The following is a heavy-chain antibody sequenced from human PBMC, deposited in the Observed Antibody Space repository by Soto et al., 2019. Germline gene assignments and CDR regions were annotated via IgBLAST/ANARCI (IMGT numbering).Heavy chain of an antibody. D-gene: IGHD6-19*01. CDR1: GFTFSGYA. CDR2: ISDSGGRT. Sequence: GGSLRLSCAASGFTFSGYAMNWVRQAPGKGLEWVSVISDSGGRTYYADSVKGRFTISRDNSKNTLYLQMNSLRAEDTATYYCAKGAWGIAVADRFDYRGRGTPVPV. CDR3: AKGAWGIAVADRFDY. J-gene: IGHJ4*02. V-gene: IGHV3-23*01.